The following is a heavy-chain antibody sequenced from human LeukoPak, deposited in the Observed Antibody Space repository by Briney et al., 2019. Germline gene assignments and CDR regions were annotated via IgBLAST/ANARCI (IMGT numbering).Heavy chain of an antibody. CDR2: INPNSGGT. D-gene: IGHD2-8*01. Sequence: ASVKVSCKASGYTFTGYYMHWVRQAPGQGLEWMGWINPNSGGTNYAQKFQGRVTMTRDTSISTAYMELSRLRSDDTAVYYCARGGLRVMVYRLYYMDVWGKGTTVTVSS. J-gene: IGHJ6*03. V-gene: IGHV1-2*02. CDR1: GYTFTGYY. CDR3: ARGGLRVMVYRLYYMDV.